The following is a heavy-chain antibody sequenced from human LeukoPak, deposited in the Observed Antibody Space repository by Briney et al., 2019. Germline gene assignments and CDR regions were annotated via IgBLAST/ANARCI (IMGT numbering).Heavy chain of an antibody. D-gene: IGHD3-10*01. J-gene: IGHJ3*02. CDR1: GFTVSRNY. V-gene: IGHV3-53*01. CDR3: ARDLREYGVFDT. CDR2: IYSDGST. Sequence: GGSLRLSCAASGFTVSRNYMSWVRQAPGKGLEWVSEIYSDGSTYYAASVKGRFSISRDNSKNTVYLQMNSLRAEDRAVYYCARDLREYGVFDTWGQGTVVTVSS.